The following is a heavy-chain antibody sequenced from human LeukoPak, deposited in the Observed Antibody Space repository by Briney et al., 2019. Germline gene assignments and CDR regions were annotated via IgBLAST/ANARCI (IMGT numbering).Heavy chain of an antibody. Sequence: SETLSLTCTVSGASISTYYWSWIRQPAGKGLEWIGRIYATGTTNYNPSLKSRVTMTVDTSKNQFSLKLSSVTAADTAVYYCERDRAWGSSYFDYWGQGTLVSVSS. D-gene: IGHD3-16*01. J-gene: IGHJ4*02. CDR1: GASISTYY. CDR3: ERDRAWGSSYFDY. CDR2: IYATGTT. V-gene: IGHV4-4*07.